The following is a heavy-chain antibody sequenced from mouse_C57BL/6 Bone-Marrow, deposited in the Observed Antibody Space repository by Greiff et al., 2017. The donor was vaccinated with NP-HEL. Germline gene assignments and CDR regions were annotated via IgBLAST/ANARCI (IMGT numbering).Heavy chain of an antibody. D-gene: IGHD1-1*01. J-gene: IGHJ3*01. CDR1: GFSLTSYG. V-gene: IGHV2-6*01. Sequence: VKLLESGPGLVAPSQSLSITCTVSGFSLTSYGVDWVRQSPGKGLEWLGVIWGVGSTNYNSAPKSRLSISKDNSKSQVFLKMNSLQTDDTAMYYCARSSPPFAYWGQGTLVTVSA. CDR2: IWGVGST. CDR3: ARSSPPFAY.